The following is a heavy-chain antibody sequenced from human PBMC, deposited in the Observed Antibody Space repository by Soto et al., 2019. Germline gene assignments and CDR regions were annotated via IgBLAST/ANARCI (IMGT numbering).Heavy chain of an antibody. D-gene: IGHD1-7*01. CDR1: GFSFSGYW. V-gene: IGHV3-74*01. CDR3: ARGGLTGTTRPYFDY. J-gene: IGHJ4*02. Sequence: EVQLVESGGGLVQPGGSLRLSCVDSGFSFSGYWMHWVRQAPGKGLVWVSRINSDGSSTGYADSVKGRFTISRDNAKNTLYLQINSLRTEDTAVYYCARGGLTGTTRPYFDYWGQGTLVTVSS. CDR2: INSDGSST.